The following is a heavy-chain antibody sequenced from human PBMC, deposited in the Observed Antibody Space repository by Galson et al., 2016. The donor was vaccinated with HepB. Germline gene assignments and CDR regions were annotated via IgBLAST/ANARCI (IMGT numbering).Heavy chain of an antibody. CDR3: ARETGTHWYFDL. D-gene: IGHD7-27*01. CDR1: GGSISSVGYY. CDR2: SDYSGST. Sequence: TLSLTCSVSGGSISSVGYYWSWIRQPPGKGLEWIGYSDYSGSTYCNPSLKSRITISIDSSKNQFSLKVNSVTAADTAVYYCARETGTHWYFDLWGRGTLITVSS. V-gene: IGHV4-30-4*08. J-gene: IGHJ2*01.